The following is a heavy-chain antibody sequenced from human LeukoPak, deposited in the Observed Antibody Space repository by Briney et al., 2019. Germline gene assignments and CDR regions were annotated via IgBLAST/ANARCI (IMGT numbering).Heavy chain of an antibody. CDR3: SILGDTEASDTLPLDY. CDR2: ISHSGTT. CDR1: GGSFYDYY. J-gene: IGHJ4*02. Sequence: SETLSLTCAVSGGSFYDYYWMWIRQSPGMGLEWIGEISHSGTTTYNPSLRSRLTISEDTSNNTFSLKMTSVTAADTAVYYCSILGDTEASDTLPLDYWGQGTLVTVSS. V-gene: IGHV4-34*01. D-gene: IGHD1-26*01.